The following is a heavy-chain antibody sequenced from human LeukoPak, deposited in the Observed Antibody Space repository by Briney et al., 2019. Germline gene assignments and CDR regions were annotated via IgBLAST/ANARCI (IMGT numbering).Heavy chain of an antibody. Sequence: SETLSLTCTVSGGSVSSGSYYWSWIRQLPGKGLEWIGYIYYSGSTNYNPSLKSRVTISVDTSKNQFSLKLSSVTAADTAVYYCARRDFMVTFDYWGQGTLVTVSS. J-gene: IGHJ4*02. CDR3: ARRDFMVTFDY. D-gene: IGHD5-18*01. CDR2: IYYSGST. CDR1: GGSVSSGSYY. V-gene: IGHV4-61*01.